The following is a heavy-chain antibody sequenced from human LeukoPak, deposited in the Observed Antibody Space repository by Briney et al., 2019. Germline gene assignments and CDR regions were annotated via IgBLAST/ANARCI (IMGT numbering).Heavy chain of an antibody. Sequence: GGSLRLSCAASGFTFSSYAMSWVRQAPGKGLEWVSVISDSGGYTYYADSVKGRFTISRDNSKNTLYLQMNSLRAEDTAVCYCAKAYCSSNRCYYFDYWGQGTLVTVSS. CDR3: AKAYCSSNRCYYFDY. V-gene: IGHV3-23*01. CDR1: GFTFSSYA. D-gene: IGHD2-2*01. CDR2: ISDSGGYT. J-gene: IGHJ4*02.